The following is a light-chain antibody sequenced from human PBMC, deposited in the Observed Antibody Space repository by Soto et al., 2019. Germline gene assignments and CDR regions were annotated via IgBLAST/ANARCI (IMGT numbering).Light chain of an antibody. J-gene: IGLJ2*01. V-gene: IGLV3-21*04. CDR3: QVWDISSNHVV. Sequence: SYELTQPTSVSVATGKTARITCGGNNIGSKSVHWYQQKAGQAPILAMYYDSDRPSGIPERFSGSNSGNTATLTISTVEAGDEADYYCQVWDISSNHVVFGGGTKLTVL. CDR2: YDS. CDR1: NIGSKS.